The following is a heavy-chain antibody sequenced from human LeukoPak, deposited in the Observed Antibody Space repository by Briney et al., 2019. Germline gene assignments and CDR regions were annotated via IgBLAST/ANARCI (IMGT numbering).Heavy chain of an antibody. CDR1: GGSIDITNY. J-gene: IGHJ4*02. CDR3: ARVTIFGVVIGY. CDR2: IYYSGST. V-gene: IGHV4-39*01. D-gene: IGHD3-3*01. Sequence: PPGTLSLTCGVSGGSIDITNYWSWVRQAPGKGLEWIGSIYYSGSTYYNPSLQSRVTISVDTSKNQFSLRLSSVTAADTAVYYCARVTIFGVVIGYWGQGTLVTVSS.